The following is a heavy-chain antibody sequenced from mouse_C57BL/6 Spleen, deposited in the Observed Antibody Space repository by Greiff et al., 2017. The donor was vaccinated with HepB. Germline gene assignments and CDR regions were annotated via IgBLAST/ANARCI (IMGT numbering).Heavy chain of an antibody. J-gene: IGHJ3*01. CDR3: AIYGSSRAWFAY. Sequence: QVQLQQSGAELVKPGASVKISCKASGYAFSSYWMNWVKQRPGKGLEWIGQIYPGDGDTKYNGKFKGKATLTADKSSRTAYMQRSSLTSEDSAVDFCAIYGSSRAWFAYWGQGTLVTVSA. D-gene: IGHD1-1*01. CDR1: GYAFSSYW. CDR2: IYPGDGDT. V-gene: IGHV1-80*01.